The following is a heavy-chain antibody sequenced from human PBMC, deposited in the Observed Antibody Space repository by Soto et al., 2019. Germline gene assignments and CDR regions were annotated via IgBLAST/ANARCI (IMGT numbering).Heavy chain of an antibody. CDR3: ARDGKGSYDSKFPSYGMDF. V-gene: IGHV3-11*04. CDR2: IRRSGSTI. D-gene: IGHD3-22*01. Sequence: VWYGASEVNCVDHGGSRISKKKGKGLKWVPDIRRSGSTIYSAAPVKGRFTSSRDNAKNSLYLQMNSLRADDTAVYYCARDGKGSYDSKFPSYGMDFWCQGTTVPVFS. J-gene: IGHJ6*02. CDR1: EVNCVDHG.